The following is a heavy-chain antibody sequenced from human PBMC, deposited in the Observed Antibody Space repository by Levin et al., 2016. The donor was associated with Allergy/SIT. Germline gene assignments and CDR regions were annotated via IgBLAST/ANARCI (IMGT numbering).Heavy chain of an antibody. D-gene: IGHD3-10*01. J-gene: IGHJ4*02. V-gene: IGHV1-3*01. CDR1: GYAFTSYA. Sequence: ASVKVSCKASGYAFTSYAIHWVRQAPGQGPEWMGCINGGTGNTKYSQRVQGRVTITMDTSASTAYMELSSLKSEDTAVYYCARGSRNHYGWGSPAYWGQGTLVSVSS. CDR2: INGGTGNT. CDR3: ARGSRNHYGWGSPAY.